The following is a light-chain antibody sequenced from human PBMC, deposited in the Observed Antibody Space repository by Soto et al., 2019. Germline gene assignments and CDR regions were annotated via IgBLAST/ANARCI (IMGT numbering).Light chain of an antibody. V-gene: IGLV2-14*01. CDR3: SSYTSSSTQV. CDR2: EVS. J-gene: IGLJ3*02. Sequence: QSVLTQPASVSGSPGQSITISCTGTSSDVGGYNYVSWYQQHPGKAPKLMIYEVSNRPSGVSNRFSGSKSGNTASLTISGLQAEDEADYYCSSYTSSSTQVFGGGTKLTFL. CDR1: SSDVGGYNY.